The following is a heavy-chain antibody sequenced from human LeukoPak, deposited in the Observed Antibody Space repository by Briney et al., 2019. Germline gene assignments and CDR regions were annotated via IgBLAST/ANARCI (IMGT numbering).Heavy chain of an antibody. CDR1: GFTFNRNS. D-gene: IGHD1-26*01. J-gene: IGHJ4*02. Sequence: GGSLRLSCAASGFTFNRNSMNWVRQAPGKGLDWVSYITSSSTTIYYADSVKGRFTISRDNAKNSLYLQMNSLRAEDTAMYYCARDLMGATSGGYWGQGTLVTVSS. CDR2: ITSSSTTI. CDR3: ARDLMGATSGGY. V-gene: IGHV3-48*01.